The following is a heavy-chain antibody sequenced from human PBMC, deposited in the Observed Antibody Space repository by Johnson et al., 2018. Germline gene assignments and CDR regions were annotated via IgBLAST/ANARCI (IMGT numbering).Heavy chain of an antibody. CDR2: IRSKSNNYAT. J-gene: IGHJ3*02. Sequence: VQLVQSGGGLVQPGGSLKLSCAGSGFAFSDSAVHWVRQASGKGLEWVGRIRSKSNNYATAHAAPVRDRFTVSRDDSKDTLYRQMNSLKIEDAAVYYFTLRGGKHAFDIWGQGTVVTVSS. CDR1: GFAFSDSA. D-gene: IGHD3-16*01. V-gene: IGHV3-73*01. CDR3: TLRGGKHAFDI.